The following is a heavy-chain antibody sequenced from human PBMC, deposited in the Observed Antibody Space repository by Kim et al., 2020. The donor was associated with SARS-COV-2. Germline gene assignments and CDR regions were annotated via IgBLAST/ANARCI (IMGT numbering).Heavy chain of an antibody. V-gene: IGHV3-11*06. CDR1: GFTFDDYY. CDR3: ARVHKSSWYEVDYYYGMDG. J-gene: IGHJ6*02. CDR2: ISTTGSYT. D-gene: IGHD6-13*01. Sequence: GGSLRLSCVASGFTFDDYYMSWARQAPGKGLEWLAFISTTGSYTNYAESVKGRFTISRDNSQNSLSLQMDSLGAGDTALYFCARVHKSSWYEVDYYYGMDGWGQGTAVTVSS.